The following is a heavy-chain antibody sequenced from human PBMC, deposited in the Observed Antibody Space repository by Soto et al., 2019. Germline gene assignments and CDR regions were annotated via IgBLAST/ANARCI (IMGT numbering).Heavy chain of an antibody. D-gene: IGHD4-17*01. J-gene: IGHJ4*02. CDR1: VGSISSGGYS. Sequence: SETLSLTCAFSVGSISSGGYSWCWIRQPPGKGLEWIGYIYHSGSTFYNPSLKSRVTISVDRSKNQFSLKLSSVTAADTAVYYCARGTANGDFLIWGQGTLVTVSS. V-gene: IGHV4-30-2*01. CDR3: ARGTANGDFLI. CDR2: IYHSGST.